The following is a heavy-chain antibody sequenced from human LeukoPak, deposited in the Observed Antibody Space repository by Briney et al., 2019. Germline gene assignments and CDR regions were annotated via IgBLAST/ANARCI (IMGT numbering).Heavy chain of an antibody. Sequence: PSETLSLTCAVYGGSFSGYYWSWIRQPPGKGLEWIGEINHSGSTNYNPSLKSRATISVDTSKNQFSLKLSSVTAADTAVYFCGLLWFGEPPLDVWGQGTTVTVSS. CDR3: GLLWFGEPPLDV. CDR1: GGSFSGYY. J-gene: IGHJ6*02. D-gene: IGHD3-10*01. V-gene: IGHV4-34*01. CDR2: INHSGST.